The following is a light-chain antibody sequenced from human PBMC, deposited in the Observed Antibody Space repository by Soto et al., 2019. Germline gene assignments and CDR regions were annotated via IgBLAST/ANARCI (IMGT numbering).Light chain of an antibody. Sequence: DVPMTQSPSAMSASVGDRVTITCWASQDISRFVAWFQQKPGKAPERLIYDTSNLQPGVPSRFSGSGSGTEFTLAISGLQPEDFATYYCLQHNSYPYTFGQGTKLEIK. CDR2: DTS. J-gene: IGKJ2*01. V-gene: IGKV1-17*03. CDR3: LQHNSYPYT. CDR1: QDISRF.